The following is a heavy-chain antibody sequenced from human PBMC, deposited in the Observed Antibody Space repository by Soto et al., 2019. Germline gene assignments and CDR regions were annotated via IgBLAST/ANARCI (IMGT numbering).Heavy chain of an antibody. Sequence: SETLSLTCGVSGGSISRYYWIWIRQPPGKGLEWIGYAYYSGDTGYNPSLQSRVTMAVDTSKNQVSLKLTSVTAADTAVYYCARDRSTYGGGGTGEVKENWFDPWGQGALVTVSS. D-gene: IGHD2-8*01. J-gene: IGHJ5*02. V-gene: IGHV4-59*01. CDR2: AYYSGDT. CDR1: GGSISRYY. CDR3: ARDRSTYGGGGTGEVKENWFDP.